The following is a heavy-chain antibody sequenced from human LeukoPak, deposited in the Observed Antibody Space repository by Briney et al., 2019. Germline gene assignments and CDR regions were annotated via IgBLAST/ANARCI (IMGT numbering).Heavy chain of an antibody. CDR3: ARVPTYYYDSSGYLNAFDI. D-gene: IGHD3-22*01. CDR2: IYYSGST. J-gene: IGHJ3*02. V-gene: IGHV4-31*03. Sequence: SQTLSLTCTVSGGSISSGGYYWSWIRQHPGKGLEWIGYIYYSGSTYYNPSLKSRVTISVDTSKNQFSLKLSSVTAADTAVYYCARVPTYYYDSSGYLNAFDIWGQGTMVTVSS. CDR1: GGSISSGGYY.